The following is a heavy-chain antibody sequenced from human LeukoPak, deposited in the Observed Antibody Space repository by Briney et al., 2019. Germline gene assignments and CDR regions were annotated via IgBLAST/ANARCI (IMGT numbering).Heavy chain of an antibody. V-gene: IGHV3-21*01. J-gene: IGHJ4*02. Sequence: GGSLRLSCAASGFTFSSYSMNWVRQAPGKGLEWVSSISSSSSYIYYADSVKGRFTISRDNAKNSLYLQMNSLRAEDTAVYYCARAEYYDILTGYSEWDYWGQGTLVTVSS. D-gene: IGHD3-9*01. CDR3: ARAEYYDILTGYSEWDY. CDR1: GFTFSSYS. CDR2: ISSSSSYI.